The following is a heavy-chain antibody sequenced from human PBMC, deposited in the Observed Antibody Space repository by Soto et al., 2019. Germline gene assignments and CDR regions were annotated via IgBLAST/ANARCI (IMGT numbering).Heavy chain of an antibody. CDR2: ISAYNGNT. V-gene: IGHV1-18*01. D-gene: IGHD2-15*01. CDR1: GYTFTSYG. Sequence: QVQLVQSGAEVKKPGASVKVSCKASGYTFTSYGISWVRQAPGQGLEWMGWISAYNGNTNYAQKLQGRVTMTTDTSTSTAYMELRSLRSDDTAVYYCARVEGYCSGGSCEYYYMDVWGRGTTVTVSS. CDR3: ARVEGYCSGGSCEYYYMDV. J-gene: IGHJ6*03.